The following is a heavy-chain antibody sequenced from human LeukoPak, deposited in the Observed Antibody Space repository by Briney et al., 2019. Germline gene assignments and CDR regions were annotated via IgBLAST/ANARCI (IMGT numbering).Heavy chain of an antibody. J-gene: IGHJ4*02. Sequence: GGSLRLSCAASGFTFSSYSMNWVRQAPGKGLEWVSSISSSSSYIYYADSVKGRFTISRDNAKNSLYLQMNSLRAEDTAVYYCARIHARIGPYSNPSSLKPWGQGTLVTVSS. CDR2: ISSSSSYI. D-gene: IGHD4-11*01. V-gene: IGHV3-21*01. CDR3: ARIHARIGPYSNPSSLKP. CDR1: GFTFSSYS.